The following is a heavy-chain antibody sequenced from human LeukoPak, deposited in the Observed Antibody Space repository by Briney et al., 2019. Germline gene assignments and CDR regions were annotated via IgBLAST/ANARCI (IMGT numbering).Heavy chain of an antibody. D-gene: IGHD2-2*01. CDR3: ARDPGSFVVVPAAMGDY. CDR1: GFTFSSYG. V-gene: IGHV3-33*01. Sequence: GGSLRLSCAASGFTFSSYGMHWVRQAPGKGLEWAAVIWYDGSNKYYADSVKGRFTISRDNSKNTLYLQMNSLRAEDTAVYYCARDPGSFVVVPAAMGDYWGQGTLVTVSS. CDR2: IWYDGSNK. J-gene: IGHJ4*02.